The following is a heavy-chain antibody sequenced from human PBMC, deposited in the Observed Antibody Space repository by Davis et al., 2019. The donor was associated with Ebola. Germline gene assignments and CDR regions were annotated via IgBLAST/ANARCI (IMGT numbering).Heavy chain of an antibody. J-gene: IGHJ6*02. Sequence: PGGSLRLSCEASGFPFDRYTMNWVRQAPGKGLEWVSSISSADGSIYIADSVKGRFTISRDDAKNSLYLQMNSLRAEDTATYYCAKEYGDYSPGDGMDVWGQGTTVTVSS. CDR1: GFPFDRYT. D-gene: IGHD4-17*01. V-gene: IGHV3-21*04. CDR2: ISSADGSI. CDR3: AKEYGDYSPGDGMDV.